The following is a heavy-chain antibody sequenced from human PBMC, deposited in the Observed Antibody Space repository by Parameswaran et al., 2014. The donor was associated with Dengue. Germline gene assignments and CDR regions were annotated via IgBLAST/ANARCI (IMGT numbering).Heavy chain of an antibody. CDR3: ARDHNSGIAAADTGAFDI. J-gene: IGHJ3*02. CDR2: IIPILGIA. Sequence: SWVRQAPGQGLEWMGGIIPILGIANYAQKFQGRVTITADESTSTAYMELSSLRSEDTAVYYCARDHNSGIAAADTGAFDIWGQGTMVTVSS. V-gene: IGHV1-69*10. D-gene: IGHD6-13*01.